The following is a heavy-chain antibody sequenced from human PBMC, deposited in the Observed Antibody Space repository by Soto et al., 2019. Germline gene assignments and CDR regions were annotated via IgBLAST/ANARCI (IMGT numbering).Heavy chain of an antibody. CDR2: ISAYNGNT. D-gene: IGHD3-3*01. CDR3: ERDHAKGVVTVGRCYCYGMDV. Sequence: QVQLVQSGAEVKKPGASVKVSCKASGYTFTSYGISWVRQAPGQGLEWMGWISAYNGNTNYAQKLQGRVTMTTDTSTGTAYMELRSLRSDDTAVYYCERDHAKGVVTVGRCYCYGMDVWGQGTTVTVSS. J-gene: IGHJ6*02. CDR1: GYTFTSYG. V-gene: IGHV1-18*01.